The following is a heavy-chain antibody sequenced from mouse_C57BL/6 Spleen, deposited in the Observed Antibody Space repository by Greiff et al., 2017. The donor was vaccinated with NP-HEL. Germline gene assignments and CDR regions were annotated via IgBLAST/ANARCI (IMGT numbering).Heavy chain of an antibody. Sequence: QVQLKESGPELVKPGASVKISCKASGYAFSSSWMNWVKQRPGKGLEWIGRIYPGDGDTNYNGKFKGKATLTADKSSSTAYMQLSSLTSEDSAVYFCARSEGFDYWGQGTTLTVSS. CDR2: IYPGDGDT. CDR3: ARSEGFDY. CDR1: GYAFSSSW. J-gene: IGHJ2*01. V-gene: IGHV1-82*01.